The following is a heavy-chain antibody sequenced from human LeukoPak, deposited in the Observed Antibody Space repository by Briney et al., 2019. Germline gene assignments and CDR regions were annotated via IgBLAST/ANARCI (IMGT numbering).Heavy chain of an antibody. Sequence: GGSLRLSCAASGFTFSSYEMNWVRQAPGKGLEWVSYISSSGSTIYYADSVKGRLTISRDNAKNSLYLQMNSLRAEDTAVYYCARGPAASGYYDSRGRYGYFDYWGQGTLVTVSS. CDR2: ISSSGSTI. CDR3: ARGPAASGYYDSRGRYGYFDY. D-gene: IGHD3-22*01. J-gene: IGHJ4*02. V-gene: IGHV3-48*03. CDR1: GFTFSSYE.